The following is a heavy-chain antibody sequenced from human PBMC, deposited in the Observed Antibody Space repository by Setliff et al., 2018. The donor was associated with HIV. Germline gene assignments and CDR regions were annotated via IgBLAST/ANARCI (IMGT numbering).Heavy chain of an antibody. V-gene: IGHV1-2*02. CDR1: GYTFTGYY. D-gene: IGHD4-4*01. CDR2: INPNSGGT. J-gene: IGHJ4*02. Sequence: ASVKVSCKASGYTFTGYYMHWVRQAPGQGLEWMGWINPNSGGTNYAQKFQGRVTMTRDTSITTAYMELSSLKSDDTAVYYCARGATTAGLIDYWGQGTLVTVSS. CDR3: ARGATTAGLIDY.